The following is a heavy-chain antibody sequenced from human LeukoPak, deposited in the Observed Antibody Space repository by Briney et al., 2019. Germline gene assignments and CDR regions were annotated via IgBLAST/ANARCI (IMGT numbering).Heavy chain of an antibody. CDR3: ARADFLLAVAGDFDY. Sequence: PGGSLRLSCAASGFTFGTYWMSWVRQAPGKGLEWVANIKQDGSETYYVDSVKGRFTISRDNAKNSLYLQMNSLRAEDTAVYYCARADFLLAVAGDFDYWGQGTRVTVSS. D-gene: IGHD6-19*01. CDR1: GFTFGTYW. V-gene: IGHV3-7*01. J-gene: IGHJ4*02. CDR2: IKQDGSET.